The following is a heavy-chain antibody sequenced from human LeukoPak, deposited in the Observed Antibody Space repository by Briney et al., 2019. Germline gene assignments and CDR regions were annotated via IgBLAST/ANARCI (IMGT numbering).Heavy chain of an antibody. J-gene: IGHJ3*02. CDR2: IWYDGSNK. Sequence: PGGSLRLSCAASGFTFSSYGMHWVRQAPGKGLEWVAVIWYDGSNKYYADSVKGRFTISRDNSKNTLYLQMNSLRAEDTAAYYCARGRADDAFDIWGQGTMVTVSS. CDR1: GFTFSSYG. CDR3: ARGRADDAFDI. V-gene: IGHV3-33*01.